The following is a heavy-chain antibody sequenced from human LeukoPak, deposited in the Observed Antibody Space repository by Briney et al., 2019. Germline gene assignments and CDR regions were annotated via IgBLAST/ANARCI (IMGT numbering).Heavy chain of an antibody. D-gene: IGHD6-19*01. Sequence: PGGSLRLSCAASGFTFSSCDMHWVRQATGKGLEWVSAIGTAGDTYYPGSVKGRFTISRENAKNSLYLQMNSLRAGDTAVYYCARAGIAVAGPGGAFDIWGQGTMVTVSS. CDR3: ARAGIAVAGPGGAFDI. CDR1: GFTFSSCD. V-gene: IGHV3-13*01. J-gene: IGHJ3*02. CDR2: IGTAGDT.